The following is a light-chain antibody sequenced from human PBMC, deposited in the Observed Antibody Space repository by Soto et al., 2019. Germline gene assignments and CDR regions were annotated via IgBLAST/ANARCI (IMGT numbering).Light chain of an antibody. CDR2: GVS. J-gene: IGLJ1*01. CDR1: SSDVGGYNY. CDR3: CSYADTYTYV. V-gene: IGLV2-11*01. Sequence: QSVLTQPRSVSGSPGQSVTISCTGTSSDVGGYNYVSWYQQHPGKAPKLLIYGVSERPSGVPDRFSGSKSGSTASLTISGLQAEDEADYYCCSYADTYTYVFGTGTKVTVL.